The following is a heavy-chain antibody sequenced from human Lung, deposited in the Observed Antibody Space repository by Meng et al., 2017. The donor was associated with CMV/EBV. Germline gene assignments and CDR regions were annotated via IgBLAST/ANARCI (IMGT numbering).Heavy chain of an antibody. D-gene: IGHD6-13*01. Sequence: GGSXRLXXAASGFTFDDYAMHWVRQAPGKGLEWVSLISWDGGSTYYADSVKGRFTISRDNSKNSLYLQMNSLRAEDTALYYCAKEYIAAAGTDYYYGMDVWGQGXTVTVSS. V-gene: IGHV3-43D*03. CDR2: ISWDGGST. CDR3: AKEYIAAAGTDYYYGMDV. CDR1: GFTFDDYA. J-gene: IGHJ6*02.